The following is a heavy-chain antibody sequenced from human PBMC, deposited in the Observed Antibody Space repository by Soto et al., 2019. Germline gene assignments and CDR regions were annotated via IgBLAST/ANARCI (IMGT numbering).Heavy chain of an antibody. Sequence: LVKVSCKASGFTFTSSAFQWVRQARGQRLEWIGWIAVGSGYTNYAQRFQDRVTLTRDMSTATTYMELSRLTSEDTAIYYCAADATAWQQMVPSDYWGQGTLVTVSS. V-gene: IGHV1-58*01. D-gene: IGHD2-8*01. CDR1: GFTFTSSA. J-gene: IGHJ4*02. CDR3: AADATAWQQMVPSDY. CDR2: IAVGSGYT.